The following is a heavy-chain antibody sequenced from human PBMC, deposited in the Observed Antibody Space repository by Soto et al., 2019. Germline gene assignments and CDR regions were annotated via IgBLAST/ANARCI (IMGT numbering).Heavy chain of an antibody. CDR2: IYYSGST. CDR3: ARDGSLHSSPFSGMDV. CDR1: GGSISSGGYY. Sequence: QVQLQESGPGLVKPSQTLSLTCTVSGGSISSGGYYWSWIRQHPGKGLEWIGYIYYSGSTYYNPSLKSRVTISVDTSKNQFSLKLSSVTAADTAVYYCARDGSLHSSPFSGMDVWGQGTTVTVSS. D-gene: IGHD3-16*02. V-gene: IGHV4-31*03. J-gene: IGHJ6*02.